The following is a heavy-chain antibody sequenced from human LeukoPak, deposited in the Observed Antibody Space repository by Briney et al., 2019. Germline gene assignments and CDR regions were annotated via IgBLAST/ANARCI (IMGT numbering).Heavy chain of an antibody. CDR3: VRDRVGPDY. D-gene: IGHD1-26*01. CDR2: ITDDATT. J-gene: IGHJ4*02. V-gene: IGHV3-74*03. Sequence: GGSLKLSGAASGFTFSSAWMHWVRQAPGTGLVWVSRITDDATTTYADSVRGRFTISRDNAKNILYLQMNSLRAEGTAVYYCVRDRVGPDYWGQGTLVTVSS. CDR1: GFTFSSAW.